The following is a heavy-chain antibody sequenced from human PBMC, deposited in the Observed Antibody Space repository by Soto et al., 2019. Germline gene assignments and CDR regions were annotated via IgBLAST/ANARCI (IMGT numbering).Heavy chain of an antibody. CDR3: ASYRYDY. Sequence: SQTLSLTCAISGDSISSNSAAWNWIRQSPSRGFEWLGRTYYRSRWYHGYAVSVESRIIINPDTSKNQVSLQLNSVTPDDTAVYYCASYRYDYWGQGTVVTVSS. CDR1: GDSISSNSAA. CDR2: TYYRSRWYH. J-gene: IGHJ4*02. D-gene: IGHD4-4*01. V-gene: IGHV6-1*01.